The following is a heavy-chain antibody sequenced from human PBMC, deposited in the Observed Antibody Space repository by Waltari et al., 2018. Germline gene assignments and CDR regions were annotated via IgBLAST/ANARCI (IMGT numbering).Heavy chain of an antibody. D-gene: IGHD3-10*01. V-gene: IGHV4-39*01. Sequence: QLQLQESGPGLVKPSETLSLTCTVPGASISRSVYFWAWIRQPPGKGPEWIRCISYSVATYYKPSLKSRITITIDTSNNQFYLKLTSVTAADTAVYYCARDHFGDLFYYYFDPWGQGTLVTVSS. CDR1: GASISRSVYF. J-gene: IGHJ4*02. CDR2: ISYSVAT. CDR3: ARDHFGDLFYYYFDP.